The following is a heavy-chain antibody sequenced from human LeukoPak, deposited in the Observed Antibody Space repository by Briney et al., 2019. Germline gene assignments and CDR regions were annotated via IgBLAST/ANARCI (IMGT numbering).Heavy chain of an antibody. V-gene: IGHV4-34*01. J-gene: IGHJ4*02. Sequence: SETLSLTCAVYGGSFSGYSWSWIRQPPGKGLEWIGEINHSGSTNYNPSLKSRVTISVDTSKNQFSLKLSSVTAADTAVYYCARARAVAGTMDYWGQGTLVTVSS. CDR1: GGSFSGYS. CDR2: INHSGST. CDR3: ARARAVAGTMDY. D-gene: IGHD6-19*01.